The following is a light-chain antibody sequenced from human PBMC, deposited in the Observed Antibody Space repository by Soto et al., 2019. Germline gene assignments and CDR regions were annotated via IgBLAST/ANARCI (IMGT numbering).Light chain of an antibody. CDR3: MIWHSSAWV. J-gene: IGLJ3*02. V-gene: IGLV5-45*03. Sequence: QLVLTQPSSLSASPGASASLTCTLRSGINVATYRIYWYQQKPGSPPQFLLRYKSDSDKQQGSGVPSRFSGSKDGSANAGILLISGLQSEDEADYYCMIWHSSAWVFGGGTKLTVL. CDR1: SGINVATYR. CDR2: YKSDSDK.